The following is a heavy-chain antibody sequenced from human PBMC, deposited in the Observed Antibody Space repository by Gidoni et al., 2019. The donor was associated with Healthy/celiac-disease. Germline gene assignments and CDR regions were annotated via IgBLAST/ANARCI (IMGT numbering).Heavy chain of an antibody. CDR1: GGSFSGYY. V-gene: IGHV4-34*01. Sequence: QVQLQQWGAGLLKPSETLSLTCAVYGGSFSGYYWSWIRQPPGKGLEGIGEINHSGSTNYDPSLKSRVTISVDTSKNQFSLKLSSVTAADTAVYYCARVSFVVVVAAIDYWGQGTLVTVSS. J-gene: IGHJ4*02. CDR2: INHSGST. D-gene: IGHD2-15*01. CDR3: ARVSFVVVVAAIDY.